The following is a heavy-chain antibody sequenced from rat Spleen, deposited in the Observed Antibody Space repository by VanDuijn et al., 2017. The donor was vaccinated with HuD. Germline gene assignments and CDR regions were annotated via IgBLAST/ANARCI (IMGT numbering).Heavy chain of an antibody. CDR2: ITNTGGSI. D-gene: IGHD1-2*01. Sequence: EVQLVESGGGLVQPGRSLKLSCVASGFTFNNYWMTWIRQAPGKGLEWVASITNTGGSIYYPDSVKGRFNISSDPAQNTLYLQMNSLRSEDTATYYCTVRGHKYSSHSFAYWGQGTLVTVSS. CDR3: TVRGHKYSSHSFAY. CDR1: GFTFNNYW. V-gene: IGHV5-31*01. J-gene: IGHJ3*01.